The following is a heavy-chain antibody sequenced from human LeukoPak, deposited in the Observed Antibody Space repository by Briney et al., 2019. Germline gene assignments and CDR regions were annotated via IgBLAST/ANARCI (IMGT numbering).Heavy chain of an antibody. D-gene: IGHD2-2*02. CDR1: GYTFTSYY. J-gene: IGHJ1*01. CDR3: ARGVPAAIRYFQH. CDR2: INPSGGST. Sequence: ASVKVSCKASGYTFTSYYMHWVRQAPGQGLEWMGIINPSGGSTTYVQKFQGRVTMTRDTSTSTVYMELSSLRSEDTAVYHCARGVPAAIRYFQHWGQGTLVTVSS. V-gene: IGHV1-46*01.